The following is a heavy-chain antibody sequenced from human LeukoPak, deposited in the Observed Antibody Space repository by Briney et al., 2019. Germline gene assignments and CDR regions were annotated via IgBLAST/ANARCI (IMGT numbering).Heavy chain of an antibody. J-gene: IGHJ4*02. V-gene: IGHV4-30-4*02. D-gene: IGHD3-9*01. CDR1: GGSISSGDYY. CDR2: IYYSGST. Sequence: PSETLSLTCTVSGGSISSGDYYWSWIRQPPGKGLEWIGYIYYSGSTYYNPSLKSRVTISVDTSKNQFSLKLSSVTAADTAVYYCARGRWGDILTGYSVVPFDYWGQGTLVTVSS. CDR3: ARGRWGDILTGYSVVPFDY.